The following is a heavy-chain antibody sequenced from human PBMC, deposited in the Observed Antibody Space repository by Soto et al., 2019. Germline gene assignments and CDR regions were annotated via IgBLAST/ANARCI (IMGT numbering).Heavy chain of an antibody. CDR1: GGSFISYA. CDR2: IIPIFGTA. V-gene: IGHV1-69*13. CDR3: ARVFSTDFIVYLYYYYYYAMDF. Sequence: ASVKVSWKASGGSFISYAISWVRQAPGQGLERMGGIIPIFGTANYAQKFQGRATITADESTSTAYMELSSLRSEDTAGDYWARVFSTDFIVYLYYYYYYAMDFWGQGTTVTVSS. J-gene: IGHJ6*02. D-gene: IGHD3-3*01.